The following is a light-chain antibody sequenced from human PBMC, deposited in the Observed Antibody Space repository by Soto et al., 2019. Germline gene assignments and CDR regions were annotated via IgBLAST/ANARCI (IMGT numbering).Light chain of an antibody. Sequence: QSALTQPASVSGSPGQSITISCTGTSSDVGPYNYVSWYQQHPGKAPKVMIYEVSNRPSGVSNRFSGSKSGNTASLTISGLQAEDEPDYYCSSYTTSSTVVFGGGTKLTVL. V-gene: IGLV2-14*01. CDR1: SSDVGPYNY. CDR3: SSYTTSSTVV. J-gene: IGLJ2*01. CDR2: EVS.